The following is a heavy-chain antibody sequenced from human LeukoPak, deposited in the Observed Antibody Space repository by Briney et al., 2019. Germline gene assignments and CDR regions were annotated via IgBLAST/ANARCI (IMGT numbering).Heavy chain of an antibody. CDR1: GGSISSYY. V-gene: IGHV4-4*07. J-gene: IGHJ4*02. CDR2: IYTSGST. CDR3: ARTSMEGGTTRSLDY. Sequence: SETLSLTCTVSGGSISSYYWSWIRQPAGKGLEWIGRIYTSGSTNYNPSLKSRVTMSVDTSKNQFSLKLSSVTAADTAVYYCARTSMEGGTTRSLDYRGQGTLVTVSS. D-gene: IGHD1-1*01.